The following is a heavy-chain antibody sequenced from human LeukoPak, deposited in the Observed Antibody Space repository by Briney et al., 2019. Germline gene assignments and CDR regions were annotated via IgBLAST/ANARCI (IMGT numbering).Heavy chain of an antibody. CDR2: ISGSGGST. D-gene: IGHD3-16*02. Sequence: GGSLRLSCAASGFTFSNYAMTWVRQAPGKGLEWVSAISGSGGSTYYADSVKGRFTISRDNAKNSLYLQMNSLRAEDTAVYYCARDGRTRLSLRLDYWGQGTLVTVSS. V-gene: IGHV3-23*01. CDR3: ARDGRTRLSLRLDY. J-gene: IGHJ4*02. CDR1: GFTFSNYA.